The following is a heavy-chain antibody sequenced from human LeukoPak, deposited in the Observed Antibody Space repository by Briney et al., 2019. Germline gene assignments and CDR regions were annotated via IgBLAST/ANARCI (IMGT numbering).Heavy chain of an antibody. CDR2: IYYSGST. J-gene: IGHJ4*02. Sequence: PSETLSLTCTVSGGSISSSSYYWGWLRQPPGKGLEWIGSIYYSGSTYYNPSLKSRVTISVDTSKNQFSLKLSSVTAADTAVYYCAQSYDSSGFYNYWGQGTLVTVSS. CDR3: AQSYDSSGFYNY. V-gene: IGHV4-39*07. CDR1: GGSISSSSYY. D-gene: IGHD3-22*01.